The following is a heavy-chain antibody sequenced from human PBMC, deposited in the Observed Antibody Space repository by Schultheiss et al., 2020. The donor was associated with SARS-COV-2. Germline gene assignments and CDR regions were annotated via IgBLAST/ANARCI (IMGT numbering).Heavy chain of an antibody. D-gene: IGHD6-13*01. CDR2: IDWNDDK. Sequence: SGPTLVKPTQTLTLTCTFSGFSLSTSGMCVSWIRQPPGKALEWLALIDWNDDKRYSPSLKSRLTITKDTSKNQVVLTMTNMDPVDTATYYCAHRPGQLEDYWGQGTLVTVSS. V-gene: IGHV2-5*01. J-gene: IGHJ4*02. CDR1: GFSLSTSGMC. CDR3: AHRPGQLEDY.